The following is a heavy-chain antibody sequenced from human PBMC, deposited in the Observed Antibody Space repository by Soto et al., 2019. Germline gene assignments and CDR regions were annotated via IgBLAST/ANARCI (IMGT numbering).Heavy chain of an antibody. D-gene: IGHD2-2*02. CDR2: INHSGST. V-gene: IGHV4-34*01. CDR1: GGSFSGYY. CDR3: AIIPFSEMTDY. Sequence: SETLSLTCAVYGGSFSGYYWSWIRQPPGKGLEWIGEINHSGSTNYNPSLKSRVTISVDTSKNQFSLKLSSVTAADTAVYYCAIIPFSEMTDYWGQGTLVTVSS. J-gene: IGHJ4*02.